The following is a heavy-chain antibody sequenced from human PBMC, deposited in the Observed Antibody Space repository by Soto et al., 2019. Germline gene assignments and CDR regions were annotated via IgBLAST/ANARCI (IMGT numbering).Heavy chain of an antibody. CDR2: IDVGSANA. CDR3: TTDKMYVSVVAAIVDLDN. J-gene: IGHJ4*02. CDR1: GFTFSSSA. D-gene: IGHD2-2*01. V-gene: IGHV1-58*01. Sequence: GASVKVSCKTSGFTFSSSAVHWVRQARGHRLQWIGWIDVGSANANYAQMLQGRVTMTGDKSKNTAYMELSSLRSDDTAVYYCTTDKMYVSVVAAIVDLDNWGQGTRVTVSS.